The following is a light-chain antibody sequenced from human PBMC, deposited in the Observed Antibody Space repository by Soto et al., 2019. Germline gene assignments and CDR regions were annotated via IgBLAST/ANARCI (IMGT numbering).Light chain of an antibody. CDR1: QSINSW. Sequence: DIQMTQSPSTLYASLGDRVTITCGASQSINSWLAWYQQKPGKAPKLLIYDASSLESGVPSRFSGSGSGTEFTLTISSLQPDDFATYHCQQYDSYLWTFGQGTKVDI. V-gene: IGKV1-5*01. CDR2: DAS. CDR3: QQYDSYLWT. J-gene: IGKJ1*01.